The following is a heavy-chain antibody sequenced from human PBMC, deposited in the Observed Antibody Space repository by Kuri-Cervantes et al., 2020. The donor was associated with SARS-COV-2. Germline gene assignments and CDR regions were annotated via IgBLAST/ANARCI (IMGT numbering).Heavy chain of an antibody. D-gene: IGHD6-13*01. CDR1: GGSFSGYY. J-gene: IGHJ4*02. Sequence: SQTLSLTCAVYGGSFSGYYWSWIRQPPGKGLEWIGEINHSGSTNYNPSLKSRVTISVDTSENQFSLKLSSVTAADTAVYYCARGGRIAAAGRGVVFFDYWGQGTLVNVSS. CDR3: ARGGRIAAAGRGVVFFDY. CDR2: INHSGST. V-gene: IGHV4-34*01.